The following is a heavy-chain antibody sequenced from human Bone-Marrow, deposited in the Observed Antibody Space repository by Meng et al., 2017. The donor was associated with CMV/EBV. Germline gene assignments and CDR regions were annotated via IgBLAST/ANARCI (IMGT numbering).Heavy chain of an antibody. CDR3: AKDKGMDV. CDR1: GFTFSSYA. CDR2: IYSGGSST. Sequence: GESLKISCAASGFTFSSYAMSWVRQAPGKGLEWVSVIYSGGSSTYYADSVKGRFTISRDNSKNTLYLQMNSLRAEDTAVYYCAKDKGMDVWGQGTTVTVSS. J-gene: IGHJ6*02. V-gene: IGHV3-23*03.